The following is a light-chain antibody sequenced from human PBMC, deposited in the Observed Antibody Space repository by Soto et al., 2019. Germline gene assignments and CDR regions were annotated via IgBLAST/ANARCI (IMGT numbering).Light chain of an antibody. V-gene: IGLV2-11*01. CDR2: DVN. CDR3: CSYAGKYIVGG. J-gene: IGLJ1*01. CDR1: SSDVGRYNH. Sequence: QSALTQPRSVSGSPGQSVTISCTGTSSDVGRYNHVSWYQQLPGKAPKLVIFDVNKRPSGVTNRFSGSKSGNTASLTISGLQAEDEADYFCCSYAGKYIVGGIGTGTKVTVL.